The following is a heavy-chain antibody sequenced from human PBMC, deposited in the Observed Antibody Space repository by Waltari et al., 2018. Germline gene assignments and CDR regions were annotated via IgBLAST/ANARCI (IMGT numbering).Heavy chain of an antibody. D-gene: IGHD2-15*01. V-gene: IGHV1-69*01. J-gene: IGHJ3*02. Sequence: QVQLVQSGAEVKKPGSSVKVSCKASGSTVSRYAISWVRQAPGQGLEWMGGIIPIFGTANYAQKFQGRVTITADESTNTAYMELSSLRSEDTAVYYCARAVAADDAFDIWGQGTMVTVSS. CDR3: ARAVAADDAFDI. CDR2: IIPIFGTA. CDR1: GSTVSRYA.